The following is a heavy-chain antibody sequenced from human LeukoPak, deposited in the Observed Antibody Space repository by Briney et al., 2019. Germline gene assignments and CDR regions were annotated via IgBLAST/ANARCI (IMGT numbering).Heavy chain of an antibody. CDR2: ISDSGDT. CDR3: AKAPVTTCRGAYCYPFDY. Sequence: GGSLRLSCAASGFTFSSYWMSWVRQAPGKGLEWVSAISDSGDTYHSDSVKGRFTISRDSSKNTLFLQMNRLRPEEAAVYYCAKAPVTTCRGAYCYPFDYWGQGTLVTVSS. CDR1: GFTFSSYW. J-gene: IGHJ4*02. D-gene: IGHD2-21*01. V-gene: IGHV3-23*01.